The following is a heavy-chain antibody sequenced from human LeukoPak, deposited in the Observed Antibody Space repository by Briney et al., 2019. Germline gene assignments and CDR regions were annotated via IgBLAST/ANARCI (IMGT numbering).Heavy chain of an antibody. V-gene: IGHV4-39*07. CDR3: ARGPPDCSSTSCYAFDAFDI. Sequence: SETLSLTCTVSGGPISITSYYWGWIRQPPGKGLEWIGSMYSSGSTYYNPSLKSRVTISVDTSKNQFSLKLSSVTAADTAVYYCARGPPDCSSTSCYAFDAFDIWGQGTMVTVSS. CDR1: GGPISITSYY. J-gene: IGHJ3*02. D-gene: IGHD2-2*01. CDR2: MYSSGST.